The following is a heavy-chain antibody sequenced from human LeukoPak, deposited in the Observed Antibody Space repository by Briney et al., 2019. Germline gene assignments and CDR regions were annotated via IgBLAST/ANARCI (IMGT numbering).Heavy chain of an antibody. V-gene: IGHV4-61*02. D-gene: IGHD2-2*01. CDR2: INTSGNT. J-gene: IGHJ6*03. Sequence: SQTLSLTCTVSGGSISSGGSIGSFYWSWIRQPAGKGLEWIGRINTSGNTNYNPSLKSRVTISVDTSKNQFSLKLTSVTAADTAVYYCAREPRGNCSSTSCPFYYYMDVWGKGTTVTVSS. CDR3: AREPRGNCSSTSCPFYYYMDV. CDR1: GGSISSGGSIGSFY.